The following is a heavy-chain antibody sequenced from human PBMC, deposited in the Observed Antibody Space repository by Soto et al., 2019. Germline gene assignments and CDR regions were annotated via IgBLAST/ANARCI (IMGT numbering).Heavy chain of an antibody. CDR2: IKNKPNGETT. V-gene: IGHV3-15*07. CDR1: GFTFSDEW. J-gene: IGHJ3*01. Sequence: EVQLVESGGVLIKPGGSLRLSCAASGFTFSDEWMNWGRQAPGKGLEWVGRIKNKPNGETTDYAAPVKGRFTISRDDSESRLYLQMNNLKTDDTAVYYCTRGNYGAFHHWGQGTLVTVSS. CDR3: TRGNYGAFHH. D-gene: IGHD4-17*01.